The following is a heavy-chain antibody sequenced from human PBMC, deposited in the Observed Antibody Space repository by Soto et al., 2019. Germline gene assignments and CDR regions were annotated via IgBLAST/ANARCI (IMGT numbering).Heavy chain of an antibody. CDR3: ARDQSSGWYGGYFDY. Sequence: GGSLRLSCAASGFTFTRYSMNWVRQAPGKGLEWVSSISSTTNYIYYGDSMKGRFTISRDNAKNSLYLEMNSLRAEDTAVYYCARDQSSGWYGGYFDYWGQGTLVTVSS. J-gene: IGHJ4*02. D-gene: IGHD6-19*01. CDR1: GFTFTRYS. V-gene: IGHV3-21*06. CDR2: ISSTTNYI.